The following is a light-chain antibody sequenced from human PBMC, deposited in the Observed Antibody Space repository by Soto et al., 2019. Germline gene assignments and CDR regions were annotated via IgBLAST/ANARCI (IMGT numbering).Light chain of an antibody. J-gene: IGKJ1*01. CDR2: GAF. Sequence: IVLTQSPGTLALSPGERATLSCRASQSVGITSLDWDQQKPGQAPRLLIYGAFNRAAGVPDKFSGSASGNDFTLTISRLDDEDFAVYYCEHYANSVGSCGQGTTVEI. V-gene: IGKV3-20*01. CDR1: QSVGITS. CDR3: EHYANSVGS.